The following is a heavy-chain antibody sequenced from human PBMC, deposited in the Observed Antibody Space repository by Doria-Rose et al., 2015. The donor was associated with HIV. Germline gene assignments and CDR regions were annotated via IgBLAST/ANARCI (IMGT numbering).Heavy chain of an antibody. J-gene: IGHJ4*02. CDR1: GVSLSSPGMG. D-gene: IGHD6-13*01. CDR2: IFSDDER. V-gene: IGHV2-26*01. Sequence: QVQLVQSGPVLVKPTETLTLTCTVSGVSLSSPGMGVSWIRQPPGKALEWLANIFSDDERSYKTSLKSRLTIARCTSNSQVVLTMTDMDPVDTATYYCARIKSSRWYHKYYFDFWGQGTLVIVSA. CDR3: ARIKSSRWYHKYYFDF.